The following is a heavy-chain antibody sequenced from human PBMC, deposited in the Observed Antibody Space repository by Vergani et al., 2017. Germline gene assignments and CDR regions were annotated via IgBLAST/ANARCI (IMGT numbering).Heavy chain of an antibody. CDR1: GFTFSSYA. J-gene: IGHJ3*02. D-gene: IGHD1-26*01. V-gene: IGHV3-23*01. CDR2: ISGSGGSR. Sequence: EVQLLESGGGLVQPGGSLRLSCAASGFTFSSYAMSWVRQAPGKGLEWVSAISGSGGSRYYADSVKGRFTISRDNSKNTLYLQMNRLRAEDTAVYYCAKPYKGATGGVGALDIWSQGTMVTVSS. CDR3: AKPYKGATGGVGALDI.